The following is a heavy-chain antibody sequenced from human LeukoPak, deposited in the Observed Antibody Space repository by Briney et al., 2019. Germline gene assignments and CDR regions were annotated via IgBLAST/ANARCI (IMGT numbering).Heavy chain of an antibody. D-gene: IGHD3-10*01. V-gene: IGHV3-48*03. J-gene: IGHJ4*02. Sequence: GGSLRLSCAASGFTFSSYEMNWVRQAPGKGLEWVPYISSSGSTIYYADPVKGRFTISRDNAKSSLYLQMNSLRAEDTAVYYCARSASPYYYGSGSYQAPYYWGQGTLVTVSS. CDR1: GFTFSSYE. CDR2: ISSSGSTI. CDR3: ARSASPYYYGSGSYQAPYY.